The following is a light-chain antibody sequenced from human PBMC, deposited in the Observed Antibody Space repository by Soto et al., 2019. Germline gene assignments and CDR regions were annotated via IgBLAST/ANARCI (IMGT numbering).Light chain of an antibody. V-gene: IGKV3-15*01. CDR1: QSIGRN. CDR3: QQYNNWS. CDR2: AAS. J-gene: IGKJ5*01. Sequence: ELVMTQSPHTLSVSPGERATLSRRASQSIGRNLAWYQQKPGQAPRLLIYAASTRATGIPARFSGSGSGTEFTLTISSLQSEDFAVYYCQQYNNWSFGQGTRLEIK.